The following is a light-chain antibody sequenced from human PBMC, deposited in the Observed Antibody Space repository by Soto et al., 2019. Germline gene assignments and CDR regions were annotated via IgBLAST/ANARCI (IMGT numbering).Light chain of an antibody. V-gene: IGKV3-20*01. J-gene: IGKJ1*01. Sequence: EIVLTQSPGTLSLSPGERATLSCRASQSVSSSYLSWYQQKPGQTPRLLIYGVSRRATGIPDRFSGSGSGTEFMLTISRLEPEDFAVYYCHQYASSTGTFGQGTKVDIK. CDR3: HQYASSTGT. CDR2: GVS. CDR1: QSVSSSY.